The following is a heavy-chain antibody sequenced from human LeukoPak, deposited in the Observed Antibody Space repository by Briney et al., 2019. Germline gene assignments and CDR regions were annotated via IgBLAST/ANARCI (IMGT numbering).Heavy chain of an antibody. CDR1: GFTFSSYA. Sequence: GGSLRLSCAASGFTFSSYAMRWVRQAPGKGLEWVSAIGSGSGGTTIYADSVKGRFTISRDNSKNTLYLQMNSLRAEDTAVYYCAPDLRGAAWSLDYWGQGTLVTVSS. J-gene: IGHJ4*02. CDR3: APDLRGAAWSLDY. D-gene: IGHD2-15*01. V-gene: IGHV3-23*01. CDR2: IGSGSGGTT.